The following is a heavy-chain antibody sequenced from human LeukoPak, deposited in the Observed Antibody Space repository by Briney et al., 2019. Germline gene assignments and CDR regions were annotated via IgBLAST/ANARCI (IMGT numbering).Heavy chain of an antibody. Sequence: GGSLRLSCAASGFNSRSYAMYWVRQAPGKGLEYVSAIGPNGVSTYYADSVKGRFSISRDNSKNTLYLQMGSLRLEDMGVYYCARDWGFDYWGQGTLVTVSS. V-gene: IGHV3-64*02. CDR1: GFNSRSYA. CDR2: IGPNGVST. D-gene: IGHD3-16*01. J-gene: IGHJ4*02. CDR3: ARDWGFDY.